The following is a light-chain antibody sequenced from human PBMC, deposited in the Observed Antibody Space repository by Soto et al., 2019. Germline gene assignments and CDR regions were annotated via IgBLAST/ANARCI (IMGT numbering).Light chain of an antibody. CDR2: GAS. CDR1: QGISSE. Sequence: EIVMTQSPATLSLSPGERAALSCRASQGISSELAWYQQKPGQPPRLLIYGASTRATGVPARFTGSGSGSDFTLTISGLQSEDFAVYYCQQGHNRPLTFGQGTRLEI. V-gene: IGKV3-15*01. CDR3: QQGHNRPLT. J-gene: IGKJ2*01.